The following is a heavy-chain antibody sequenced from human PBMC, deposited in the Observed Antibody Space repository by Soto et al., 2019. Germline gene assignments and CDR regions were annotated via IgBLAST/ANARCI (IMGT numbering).Heavy chain of an antibody. D-gene: IGHD2-15*01. Sequence: QMQLVQSGPEVKKPGTSVKVSCKASGFTFTSSAVQWVRQARGQRLEWIGWIVVGSGNTNYAQKFQERVTITRDMSTSTAYMELSRLRSEDTAVYYCAADQNCSGGSCYRLVFRYDPWGQGTLVTVSS. CDR2: IVVGSGNT. V-gene: IGHV1-58*01. J-gene: IGHJ5*02. CDR3: AADQNCSGGSCYRLVFRYDP. CDR1: GFTFTSSA.